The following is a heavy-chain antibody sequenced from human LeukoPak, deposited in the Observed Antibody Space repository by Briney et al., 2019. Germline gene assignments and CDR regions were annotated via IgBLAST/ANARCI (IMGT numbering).Heavy chain of an antibody. CDR1: GGTFTNYA. CDR3: ARGNQGGSGSPNYYFDY. J-gene: IGHJ4*02. Sequence: SVKVSCKASGGTFTNYAITWVRQAPGQGLEWMGRIIPILSIAVYAPKFQGRVTITADKSTSTGYMELTSLRSEDTAVYYCARGNQGGSGSPNYYFDYWGQGTLVTVPS. CDR2: IIPILSIA. V-gene: IGHV1-69*04. D-gene: IGHD6-19*01.